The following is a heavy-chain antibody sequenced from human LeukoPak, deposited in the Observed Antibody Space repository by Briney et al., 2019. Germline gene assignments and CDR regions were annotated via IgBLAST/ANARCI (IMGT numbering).Heavy chain of an antibody. CDR3: ARGRDAYIVGY. V-gene: IGHV4-31*03. Sequence: SETLSLTCTVSGASISSFDSYWSWLRQHPGKGLEWIGCVYYSGSTYFNPSLKSRVTISVDTSKNQFSLNLSSMTAADTAVYYCARGRDAYIVGYWGQGTLVTVSS. CDR2: VYYSGST. D-gene: IGHD5-24*01. CDR1: GASISSFDSY. J-gene: IGHJ4*02.